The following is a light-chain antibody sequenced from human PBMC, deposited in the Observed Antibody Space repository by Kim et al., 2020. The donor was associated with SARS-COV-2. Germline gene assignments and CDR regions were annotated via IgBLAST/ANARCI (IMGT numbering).Light chain of an antibody. V-gene: IGKV1-5*03. CDR3: QQYDSYPWT. CDR1: QTIHSW. Sequence: DIQMTQSPSTLSASVGDRVTITCRASQTIHSWLAWYSQTAGKAPKLLIYHASGLESGVPSRFSGSGSGTEFTLTISSLQPEDFATYYCQQYDSYPWTFGQGTKVDIK. J-gene: IGKJ1*01. CDR2: HAS.